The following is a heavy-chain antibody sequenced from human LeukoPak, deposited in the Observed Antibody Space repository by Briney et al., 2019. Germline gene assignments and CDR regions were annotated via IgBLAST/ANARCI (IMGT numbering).Heavy chain of an antibody. CDR3: AKDLDCSGGTCHKAFDC. J-gene: IGHJ4*02. Sequence: GGSLRLSCVASGFTLNTYGMHWVRQAPGKGLEWVAFIRYDGSDKFYGDSVKGRFTTSRDNSKNTLYLQMSRLRVEDTAVYYCAKDLDCSGGTCHKAFDCWGQGTLVTVSS. CDR2: IRYDGSDK. V-gene: IGHV3-30*02. CDR1: GFTLNTYG. D-gene: IGHD2-15*01.